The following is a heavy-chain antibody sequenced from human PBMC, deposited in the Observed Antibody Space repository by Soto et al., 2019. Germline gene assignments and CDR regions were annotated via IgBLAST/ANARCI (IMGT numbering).Heavy chain of an antibody. CDR3: AKEISYYYGMDV. Sequence: SGFTFSSYAMSWVRQAPGKGLEWVSAISGSGGSTYYADSVKGRFTISRDNSKNTLYLQMNSLRAEDAAVYYCAKEISYYYGMDVWGQGTTVTVSS. V-gene: IGHV3-23*01. CDR1: GFTFSSYA. J-gene: IGHJ6*02. CDR2: ISGSGGST.